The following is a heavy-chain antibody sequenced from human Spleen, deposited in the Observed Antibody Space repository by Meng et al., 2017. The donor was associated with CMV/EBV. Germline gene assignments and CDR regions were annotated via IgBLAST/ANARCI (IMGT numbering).Heavy chain of an antibody. CDR2: ISSSGSTT. J-gene: IGHJ3*02. CDR3: ASWYNWNDAFDI. V-gene: IGHV3-48*03. Sequence: GGSLRLSCAASGFTFSSYEMNWVRQAPGKGLEWVSYISSSGSTTYYADSVKGRFIISRDHSKNTLYLQMNSLRAEDTAVYYCASWYNWNDAFDIWGQGTMVTVSS. CDR1: GFTFSSYE. D-gene: IGHD1-1*01.